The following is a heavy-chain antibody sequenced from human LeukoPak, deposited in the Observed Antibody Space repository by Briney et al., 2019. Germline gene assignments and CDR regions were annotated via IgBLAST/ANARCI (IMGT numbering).Heavy chain of an antibody. V-gene: IGHV3-7*01. Sequence: PGGSLRLSCAASGFTFSSYWMSWVRQAPGKGLEWVANIKRDGGEKYYVDSVKGRFTISRDSAKNSLYLQMNSLRPEDTAVYYCAGRGDGNLYYFDHWGQGTLVTASS. CDR2: IKRDGGEK. CDR3: AGRGDGNLYYFDH. CDR1: GFTFSSYW. D-gene: IGHD5-24*01. J-gene: IGHJ4*02.